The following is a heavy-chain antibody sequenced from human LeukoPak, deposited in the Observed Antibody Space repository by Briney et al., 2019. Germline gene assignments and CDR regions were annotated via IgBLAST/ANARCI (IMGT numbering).Heavy chain of an antibody. CDR2: INPSGGST. Sequence: ASVKVSCKASGYTFTSYYMHWVRQAPGQGLEWMGIINPSGGSTSYAQKFQGGVTMTRDMSTSTVYMELSSLRSEDTAVYYCARVSSSWYSFDYWGQGTLVTVSS. D-gene: IGHD6-13*01. J-gene: IGHJ4*02. CDR1: GYTFTSYY. V-gene: IGHV1-46*01. CDR3: ARVSSSWYSFDY.